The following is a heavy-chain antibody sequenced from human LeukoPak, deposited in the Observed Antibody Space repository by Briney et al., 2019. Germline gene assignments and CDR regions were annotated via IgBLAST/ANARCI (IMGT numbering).Heavy chain of an antibody. D-gene: IGHD2/OR15-2a*01. CDR1: GASITSNSYY. J-gene: IGHJ4*02. CDR2: IYSGGGT. V-gene: IGHV4-61*02. Sequence: SQTLSLTCTVSGASITSNSYYWSWIRQPAGKGLEWIGRIYSGGGTNYNPSLKSRVTISVDTSKNRFSLRLSSVTAADTALYYCARDVPGSMGFDYWGQGTLVTVSS. CDR3: ARDVPGSMGFDY.